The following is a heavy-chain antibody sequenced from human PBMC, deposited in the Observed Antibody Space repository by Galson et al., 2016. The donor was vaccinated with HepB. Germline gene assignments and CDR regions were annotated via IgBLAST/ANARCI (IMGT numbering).Heavy chain of an antibody. D-gene: IGHD3-10*01. Sequence: SLRLSCAASGFTFSSYAMSWVRQAPGKGLEWVSVISGSGGSTYYADSAKGRFTISRDNAKNTLYLQMNSLRAEDTAIYYCAKGYGYFDYWGQGTLVTVSS. V-gene: IGHV3-23*01. CDR2: ISGSGGST. CDR1: GFTFSSYA. CDR3: AKGYGYFDY. J-gene: IGHJ4*02.